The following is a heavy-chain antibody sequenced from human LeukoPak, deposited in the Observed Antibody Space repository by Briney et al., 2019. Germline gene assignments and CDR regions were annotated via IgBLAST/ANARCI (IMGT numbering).Heavy chain of an antibody. J-gene: IGHJ6*02. D-gene: IGHD2-21*02. CDR3: ARELVVTAIPRYYYGMDV. CDR2: IYYSGST. Sequence: SETLSLTCTVSGGSISSSSYYWGWIRQPPGKGLEWIGSIYYSGSTYYNPSLKSRVTISVDTSKNQFSLKLSSVTAADTAVYYCARELVVTAIPRYYYGMDVWGQGTTVTVSS. CDR1: GGSISSSSYY. V-gene: IGHV4-39*07.